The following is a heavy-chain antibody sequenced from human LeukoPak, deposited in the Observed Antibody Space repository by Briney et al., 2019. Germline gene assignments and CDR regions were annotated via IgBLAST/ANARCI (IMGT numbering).Heavy chain of an antibody. V-gene: IGHV1-2*02. CDR1: GYTLTGYY. CDR2: INPNSGGT. CDR3: ARDRSSSWYEFNYYYYMDV. Sequence: ASLKVSCKASGYTLTGYYMHWVRQAPGQGLEWMGWINPNSGGTNYAQKFQGRVTMTRDTSISTAYMELSRLRSDDTAVYYCARDRSSSWYEFNYYYYMDVWGKGTTVTVSS. J-gene: IGHJ6*03. D-gene: IGHD6-13*01.